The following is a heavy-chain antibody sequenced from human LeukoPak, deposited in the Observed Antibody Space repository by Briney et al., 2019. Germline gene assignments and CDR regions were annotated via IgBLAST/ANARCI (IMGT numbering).Heavy chain of an antibody. CDR2: ISGSDYST. CDR3: AKAQDLGNYELFLFEY. V-gene: IGHV3-23*01. J-gene: IGHJ4*02. D-gene: IGHD1-7*01. Sequence: PGGSLSLSCAASGFTFSNYAMNWVRQAPGKGLEWVSGISGSDYSTYYADSVKGRFTISRGNSKNTLYLQMNSLRAEDTAVYYCAKAQDLGNYELFLFEYWGQGTLVTVSS. CDR1: GFTFSNYA.